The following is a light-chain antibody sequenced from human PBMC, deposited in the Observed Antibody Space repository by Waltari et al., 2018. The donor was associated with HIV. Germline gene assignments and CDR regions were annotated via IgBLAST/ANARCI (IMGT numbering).Light chain of an antibody. CDR3: YSYVGVPILYV. Sequence: QSALTQPASVSGSPGRSITISCTGTSSDVGAYNLVSWYQQHPNKAPKLIIYEVSKWHSGVSLRLSGSKSGNTASLRFVALPPECEADYYCYSYVGVPILYVFGGATTVTV. J-gene: IGLJ1*01. V-gene: IGLV2-23*02. CDR2: EVS. CDR1: SSDVGAYNL.